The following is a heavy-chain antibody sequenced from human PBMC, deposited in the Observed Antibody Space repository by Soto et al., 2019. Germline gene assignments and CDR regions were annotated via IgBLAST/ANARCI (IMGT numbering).Heavy chain of an antibody. V-gene: IGHV4-4*07. Sequence: PSETLSHTCTVSGASVTTYYWIWIRQPAGQGLEWIGRIHTGGSTNYSPSFKTRVTMSLNTSKNQISLKLTSMTAADTAVYYCARDSGLPTRPYWFDPWGQGTLVTVSS. CDR2: IHTGGST. D-gene: IGHD6-6*01. CDR1: GASVTTYY. J-gene: IGHJ5*02. CDR3: ARDSGLPTRPYWFDP.